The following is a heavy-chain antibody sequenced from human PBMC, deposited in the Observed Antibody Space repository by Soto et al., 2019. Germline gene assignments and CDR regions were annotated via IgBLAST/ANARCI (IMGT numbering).Heavy chain of an antibody. CDR2: ISSSSSYT. V-gene: IGHV3-11*06. D-gene: IGHD2-21*02. Sequence: PGGSLRLSCAASGFTFSDYYMSWIRQAPGKGLEWVPYISSSSSYTNYADSVKGRFTISRDNAKNSLYLQMNSLRAEDTAVYYCARGPRDYCGGDCYSYPGNWYFDLWGRGTLVTVSS. J-gene: IGHJ2*01. CDR1: GFTFSDYY. CDR3: ARGPRDYCGGDCYSYPGNWYFDL.